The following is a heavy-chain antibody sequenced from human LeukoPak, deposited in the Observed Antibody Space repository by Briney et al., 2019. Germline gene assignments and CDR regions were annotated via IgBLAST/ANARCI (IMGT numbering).Heavy chain of an antibody. CDR2: IKQDGSEK. Sequence: GGSLRLSCAASGFTFSRYWMSWVRQAPGKGLEWVANIKQDGSEKYYVDSVKGRFTIYRDNAKNSMYLQMNSLRVEDTAVYYCAREGYCSSTSCYDYYYYMDVWGKGTTVTVSS. CDR1: GFTFSRYW. D-gene: IGHD2-2*01. CDR3: AREGYCSSTSCYDYYYYMDV. J-gene: IGHJ6*03. V-gene: IGHV3-7*01.